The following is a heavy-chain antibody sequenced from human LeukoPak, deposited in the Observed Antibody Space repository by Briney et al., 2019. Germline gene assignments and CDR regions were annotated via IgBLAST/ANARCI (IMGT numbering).Heavy chain of an antibody. CDR2: IYYSGST. V-gene: IGHV4-39*01. J-gene: IGHJ4*02. CDR1: GGSISSSSYY. D-gene: IGHD5-18*01. CDR3: ARGYSYGSVYFDY. Sequence: SETLSLTCTVSGGSISSSSYYWGWIRQPPGKGLEWIGSIYYSGSTYYNPSLKSRVTISVDTSKNQFSLKLSSVTAADTAVYYCARGYSYGSVYFDYWGQGTLVTVSS.